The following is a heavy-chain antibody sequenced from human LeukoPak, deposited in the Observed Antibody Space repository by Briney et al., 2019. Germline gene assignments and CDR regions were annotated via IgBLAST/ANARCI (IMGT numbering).Heavy chain of an antibody. CDR3: ARERPSHDY. V-gene: IGHV3-7*01. Sequence: GGTLTLSCAASGFTFRAYWMSEFGQAPGKGREWVANINQDGNEKYHVDSVQGRFTISRDNAKNSLCLQMDSPRPEDTAVYYCARERPSHDYWGQGTLVTVSS. J-gene: IGHJ4*02. CDR1: GFTFRAYW. CDR2: INQDGNEK.